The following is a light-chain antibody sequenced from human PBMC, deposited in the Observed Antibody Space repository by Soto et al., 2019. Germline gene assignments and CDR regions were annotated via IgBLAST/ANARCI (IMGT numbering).Light chain of an antibody. CDR1: QGLXSW. Sequence: DIQLTQCPSSVSASVGDRVTITCLARQGLXSWFAWYQQKPGKAPKVLXYAASSLQRGVPSRLSGSGSGTEFTLTISSLQPEDFATYYCQHYKSYSEAFGQGTKVDI. V-gene: IGKV1D-16*01. CDR3: QHYKSYSEA. J-gene: IGKJ1*01. CDR2: AAS.